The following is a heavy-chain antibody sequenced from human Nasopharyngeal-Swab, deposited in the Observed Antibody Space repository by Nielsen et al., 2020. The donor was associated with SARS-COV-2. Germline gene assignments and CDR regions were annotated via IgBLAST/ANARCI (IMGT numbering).Heavy chain of an antibody. CDR3: ARHMGPYDFWSGYYGYYFDY. V-gene: IGHV4-39*01. D-gene: IGHD3-3*01. CDR1: GGSISSSSYY. CDR2: IYYSGST. J-gene: IGHJ4*02. Sequence: SETLSLTCNVSGGSISSSSYYWGWIRQPPGKGLEWIGSIYYSGSTYYNPSLKSRVTISVDTSKNQFSLKLSSVTAADTAVYYCARHMGPYDFWSGYYGYYFDYWGQGTLVTVSS.